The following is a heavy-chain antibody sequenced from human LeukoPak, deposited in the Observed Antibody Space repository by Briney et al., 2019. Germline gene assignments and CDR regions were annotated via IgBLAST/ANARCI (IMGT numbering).Heavy chain of an antibody. D-gene: IGHD3-3*01. Sequence: GGSLRLSCAASGFTFSSYSMNWVRQAPGKGLEWVSYISSSSSTIYYADSVKGRFTISRDNAKNSLYLQMNSLRAEDTAVYYCARDPASYYDFWSGYYTPIAVAFDIWGQGTMVTVSS. CDR3: ARDPASYYDFWSGYYTPIAVAFDI. CDR2: ISSSSSTI. J-gene: IGHJ3*02. V-gene: IGHV3-48*04. CDR1: GFTFSSYS.